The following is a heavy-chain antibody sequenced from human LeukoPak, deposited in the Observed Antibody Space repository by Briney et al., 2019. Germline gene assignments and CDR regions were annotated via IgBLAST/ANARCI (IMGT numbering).Heavy chain of an antibody. CDR3: ARGRGYYDSSGYTIDY. CDR2: INHSGST. J-gene: IGHJ4*02. D-gene: IGHD3-22*01. CDR1: GGSFSGYY. Sequence: SETLSLTCAVYGGSFSGYYWSWIRQPPGKGLEWIGEINHSGSTNYNPSLKSRATISVDTSKNQFSLKLSSVTAADTAVYYCARGRGYYDSSGYTIDYWGQGTLVTVSS. V-gene: IGHV4-34*01.